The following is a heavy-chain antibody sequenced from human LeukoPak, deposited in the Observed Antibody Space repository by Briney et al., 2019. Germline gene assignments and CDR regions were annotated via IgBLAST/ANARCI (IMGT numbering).Heavy chain of an antibody. CDR3: ARHSTAMTPEAYYYGMDV. Sequence: GESLKISCKGSGYSFTSYWIGWVRQMPGKGLVWMGIIYPGDSDTRYSPSFQGQVTISADKSISTAYLQWSSLKASDTAMYYCARHSTAMTPEAYYYGMDVWGQGTTVTVSS. D-gene: IGHD5-18*01. J-gene: IGHJ6*02. V-gene: IGHV5-51*01. CDR2: IYPGDSDT. CDR1: GYSFTSYW.